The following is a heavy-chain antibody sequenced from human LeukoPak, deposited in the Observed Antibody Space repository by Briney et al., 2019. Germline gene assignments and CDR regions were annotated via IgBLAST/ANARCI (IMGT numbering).Heavy chain of an antibody. CDR1: GFTFSSYW. V-gene: IGHV3-7*01. D-gene: IGHD4-23*01. Sequence: GGSLRLSCAASGFTFSSYWMSWVRQAPGKGLEWVANIKQDGSEKYYVDSVKGRFAISRDNAKNSLYLQMNSLRAEDTAVYYCARYGTVAPYYYYMDVWGKGTTVTVSS. J-gene: IGHJ6*03. CDR2: IKQDGSEK. CDR3: ARYGTVAPYYYYMDV.